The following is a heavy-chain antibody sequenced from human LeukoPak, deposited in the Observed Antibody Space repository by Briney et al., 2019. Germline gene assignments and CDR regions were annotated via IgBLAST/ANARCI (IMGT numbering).Heavy chain of an antibody. J-gene: IGHJ4*02. V-gene: IGHV1-18*01. CDR1: GYTFTSYG. D-gene: IGHD3-22*01. Sequence: ASVKVSCKASGYTFTSYGISWVRQAPGQGLEWMGWISAYNGNTNYAQKLQGRVTMTTDTSTSTAYMELRSLRSDDTAVYYCARVPYLGSSGYLLHEYYFDYWGQGTLVTVSS. CDR2: ISAYNGNT. CDR3: ARVPYLGSSGYLLHEYYFDY.